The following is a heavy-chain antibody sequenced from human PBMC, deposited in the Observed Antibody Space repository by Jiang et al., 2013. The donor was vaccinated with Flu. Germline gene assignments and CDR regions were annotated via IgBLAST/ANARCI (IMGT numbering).Heavy chain of an antibody. D-gene: IGHD1-26*01. CDR1: GGTFSSYA. CDR2: IIPILGIA. CDR3: ARTSGSYNPDDY. J-gene: IGHJ4*02. V-gene: IGHV1-69*04. Sequence: GAEVKKPGSSVKVSCKASGGTFSSYAISWVRQAPGQGLEWMGRIIPILGIANYAQKFQGRVTITADKSTSTAYMELSSLRSEDTAVYYCARTSGSYNPDDYWGQGTLVTVSS.